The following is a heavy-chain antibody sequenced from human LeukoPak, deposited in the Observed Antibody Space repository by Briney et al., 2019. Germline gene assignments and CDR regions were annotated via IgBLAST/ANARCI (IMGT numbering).Heavy chain of an antibody. CDR3: ARTLEGDTASFDY. D-gene: IGHD5-18*01. Sequence: SETLSLTCAVYGGSFSGYYWSWIRQPPGKELEWIGYIYYSGSTSYNPSLKSRVTMSVDTSRDHFSLKLSSVTAADTAVYYCARTLEGDTASFDYWGQGTLVTVSS. CDR2: IYYSGST. V-gene: IGHV4-59*01. CDR1: GGSFSGYY. J-gene: IGHJ4*02.